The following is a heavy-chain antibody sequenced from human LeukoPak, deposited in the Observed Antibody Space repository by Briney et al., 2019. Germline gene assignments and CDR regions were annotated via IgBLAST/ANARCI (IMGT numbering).Heavy chain of an antibody. CDR2: INPSGGST. CDR1: GYTFTSYY. J-gene: IGHJ4*02. CDR3: ARVEAAGVDY. D-gene: IGHD2-15*01. V-gene: IGHV1-46*01. Sequence: ASVKVSCKAFGYTFTSYYIHWVRQAPGQGLEWMGIINPSGGSTSYAQKFQGRVTMTRDTSTSTVYMELSSLRSEDTAVYYCARVEAAGVDYWGQGTLVTVSS.